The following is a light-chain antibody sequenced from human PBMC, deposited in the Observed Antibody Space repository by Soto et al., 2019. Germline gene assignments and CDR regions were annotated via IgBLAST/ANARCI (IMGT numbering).Light chain of an antibody. CDR3: QQRSNWL. V-gene: IGKV3-11*01. Sequence: ETVLTQSPATLSLSPGERATLSCRASQSVSYYLAWYQQKPGQAPRLLIYDASKRAPGIPARFSGSGSGTDFPLTISSLEPEDFAVYYCQQRSNWLFGPGTKVDLK. CDR2: DAS. J-gene: IGKJ3*01. CDR1: QSVSYY.